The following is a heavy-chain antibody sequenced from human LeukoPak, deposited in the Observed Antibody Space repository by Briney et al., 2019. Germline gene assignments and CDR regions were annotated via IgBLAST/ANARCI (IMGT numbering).Heavy chain of an antibody. CDR2: INHSGST. J-gene: IGHJ6*02. CDR1: GGSSSGYY. Sequence: SETLSLTCAVYGGSSSGYYWSWIRQPPGKGLEWIGEINHSGSTNYNPSLKSRVTISVDTSKNQFSLKLSSVTAADTAVYYCASGPIGCSGGSCYSDYYYYYGMDVWGQGTTVTVSS. CDR3: ASGPIGCSGGSCYSDYYYYYGMDV. D-gene: IGHD2-15*01. V-gene: IGHV4-34*01.